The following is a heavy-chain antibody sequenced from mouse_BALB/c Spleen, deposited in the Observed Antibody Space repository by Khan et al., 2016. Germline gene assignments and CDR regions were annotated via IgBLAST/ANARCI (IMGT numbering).Heavy chain of an antibody. CDR2: IYPGDGDT. Sequence: QMQLEESGAELARPGASVKLSCKASGYTFTSYWMQWVKQRPGQGLEWIGAIYPGDGDTRYTQKFKGKATLTADKSSSTAYMQLSSLASEDSAVYYCARGGDYSLYYAMDYWGQGTSVTVSS. V-gene: IGHV1-87*01. D-gene: IGHD1-1*01. CDR3: ARGGDYSLYYAMDY. CDR1: GYTFTSYW. J-gene: IGHJ4*01.